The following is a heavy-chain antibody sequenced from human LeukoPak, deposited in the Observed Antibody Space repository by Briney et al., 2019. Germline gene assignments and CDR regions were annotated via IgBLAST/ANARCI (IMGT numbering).Heavy chain of an antibody. CDR2: MSTSGNS. V-gene: IGHV4-4*07. Sequence: SETLSLTCTVSGGSISGYYWSWIRQPAGKGLEWIGRMSTSGNSNYIPSLASRVTMPVDTSKNQFSLNLSSVTAADTAVYYCTRESGSMRWFDPWGQGTLVTVSS. CDR3: TRESGSMRWFDP. CDR1: GGSISGYY. D-gene: IGHD6-25*01. J-gene: IGHJ5*02.